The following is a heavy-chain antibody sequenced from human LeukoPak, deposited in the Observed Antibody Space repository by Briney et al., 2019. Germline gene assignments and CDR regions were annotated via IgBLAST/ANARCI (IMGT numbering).Heavy chain of an antibody. CDR3: ARARWFVQWLLGNYFDY. J-gene: IGHJ4*02. D-gene: IGHD6-19*01. CDR2: ISGSGGST. Sequence: PGGSLRLSCAASGFTFSSYAMSWVRQAPGKGLEWVSAISGSGGSTYYADSVKGRFTISRDNSKNTLYLQMNSLRAEDTAVYYCARARWFVQWLLGNYFDYWGQGTLVTVSS. V-gene: IGHV3-23*01. CDR1: GFTFSSYA.